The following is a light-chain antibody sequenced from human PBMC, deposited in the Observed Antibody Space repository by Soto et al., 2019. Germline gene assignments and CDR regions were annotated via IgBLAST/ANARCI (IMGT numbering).Light chain of an antibody. Sequence: AIQMTQSPSSLSAPVGDRVTITCRASQGIRNDLGWYQQKPGKAPKLLIYAASSLQSGVPSRFSGSGSGTDFTLTISSLQPDDFATYYCQQYKTFGQGTKVDIK. CDR2: AAS. CDR1: QGIRND. J-gene: IGKJ1*01. CDR3: QQYKT. V-gene: IGKV1-6*01.